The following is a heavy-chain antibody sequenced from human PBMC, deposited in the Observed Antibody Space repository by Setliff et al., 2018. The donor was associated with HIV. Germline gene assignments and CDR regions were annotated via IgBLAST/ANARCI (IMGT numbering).Heavy chain of an antibody. CDR3: ARGVPLLPPHY. Sequence: TSETLSLTCTVSGGSISSNNYYWGWIRQPPGKGLEWIGSIFYSETVYYGGRTYYSPSLKSRVTISVDTSKSQFSLKLSSVTAADTAVYYRARGVPLLPPHYWGQGTLVTVSS. CDR1: GGSISSNNYY. V-gene: IGHV4-39*07. D-gene: IGHD2-21*02. CDR2: IFYSETVYYGGRT. J-gene: IGHJ4*02.